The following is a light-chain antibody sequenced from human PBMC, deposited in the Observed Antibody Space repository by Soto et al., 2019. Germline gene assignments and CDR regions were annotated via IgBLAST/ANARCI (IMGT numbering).Light chain of an antibody. CDR1: SSDVGNYIY. CDR2: DVS. Sequence: QSALTQPRSVSGSPGQSVTVSCTGTSSDVGNYIYVTWYQQHPGKAPKVLIYDVSKRPSGVPDRFSGSKSGNTASLTISGLQPGDEADYYCCSYAGSYTWVFGGGTKLTVL. CDR3: CSYAGSYTWV. V-gene: IGLV2-11*01. J-gene: IGLJ3*02.